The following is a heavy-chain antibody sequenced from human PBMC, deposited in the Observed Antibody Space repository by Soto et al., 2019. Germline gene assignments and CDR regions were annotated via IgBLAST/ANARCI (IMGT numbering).Heavy chain of an antibody. Sequence: EAQVLESGGGLVQPGGSLRLSCLASGFTFSTYLMGWVRQAPGKGLKWVSGISGAGGSTSYADSVKGRFTISRDNSKNTLYLQMNSLRAEDTAVYYCTKGWGDYWGQGTLVTVSS. D-gene: IGHD3-16*01. CDR1: GFTFSTYL. CDR3: TKGWGDY. CDR2: ISGAGGST. J-gene: IGHJ4*02. V-gene: IGHV3-23*01.